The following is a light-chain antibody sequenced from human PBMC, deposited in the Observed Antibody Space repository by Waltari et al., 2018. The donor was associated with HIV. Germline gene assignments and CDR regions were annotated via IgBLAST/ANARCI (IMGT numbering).Light chain of an antibody. CDR2: YVS. Sequence: QSALTQPRSVSGSPGQSVTIPCTGTSSDVGGYNYVSWYQQHPVKAPKLIIYYVSKRPAGVPDRFSGSKSGNTASLTISGLQAEDEADYYCCSYAGSYTYVFGTGTKVTVL. CDR1: SSDVGGYNY. V-gene: IGLV2-11*01. J-gene: IGLJ1*01. CDR3: CSYAGSYTYV.